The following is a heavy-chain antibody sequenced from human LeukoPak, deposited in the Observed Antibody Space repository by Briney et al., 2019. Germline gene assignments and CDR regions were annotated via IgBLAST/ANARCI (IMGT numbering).Heavy chain of an antibody. Sequence: PGGSLRLSCAASGFTFSSYAMHWVRQAPGKGLEWVAVISYDGSNKYYADSVKGRFTISRDNSKNTLYLQMNSLRAEDTAVYYCARAVSSSLDYWGQGTLVTVSS. D-gene: IGHD6-6*01. CDR1: GFTFSSYA. CDR3: ARAVSSSLDY. CDR2: ISYDGSNK. V-gene: IGHV3-30-3*01. J-gene: IGHJ4*02.